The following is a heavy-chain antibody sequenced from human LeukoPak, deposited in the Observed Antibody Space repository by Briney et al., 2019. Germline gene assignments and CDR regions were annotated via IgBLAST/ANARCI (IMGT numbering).Heavy chain of an antibody. CDR3: ARERIATASAGDY. CDR1: GFTFSSYG. J-gene: IGHJ4*02. V-gene: IGHV3-30*02. D-gene: IGHD6-13*01. Sequence: GGSLRLSCAASGFTFSSYGMHWVRQAPGKGLEWVAFIRYDGSNKYYADSVKGRFTISRDNAKNSLYLQMNSLRGEDTALYYCARERIATASAGDYWGQGTLVTVSS. CDR2: IRYDGSNK.